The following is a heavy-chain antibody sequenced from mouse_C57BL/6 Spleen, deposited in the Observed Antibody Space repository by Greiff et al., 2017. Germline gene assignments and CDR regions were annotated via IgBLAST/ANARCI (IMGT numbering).Heavy chain of an antibody. CDR1: GYAFSSSW. J-gene: IGHJ4*01. D-gene: IGHD3-2*02. CDR2: IYPGDGDT. V-gene: IGHV1-82*01. CDR3: ATAQAFYDMDY. Sequence: QVQLQQSGPELVKPGASVKISCKASGYAFSSSWMNWVKQRPGQGLEWIGRIYPGDGDTNYNGKFKGKATLTADKSSSTAYMQLSSLTSEDSAVYFCATAQAFYDMDYWGQGTSVTVSS.